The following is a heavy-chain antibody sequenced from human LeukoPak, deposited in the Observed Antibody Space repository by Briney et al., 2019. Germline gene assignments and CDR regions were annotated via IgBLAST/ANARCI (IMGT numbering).Heavy chain of an antibody. J-gene: IGHJ4*02. CDR2: IYYSGST. CDR1: GGSISSSSYY. V-gene: IGHV4-39*07. D-gene: IGHD2-2*01. Sequence: SETLSLTCTVPGGSISSSSYYWGWIRQPPGKGLEWIGSIYYSGSTYYNPSLKSRVTISVDTSKNQFSLKLSSVTAADTAVYYCARFAVPAAPYYFDYWGQGTLVTVSS. CDR3: ARFAVPAAPYYFDY.